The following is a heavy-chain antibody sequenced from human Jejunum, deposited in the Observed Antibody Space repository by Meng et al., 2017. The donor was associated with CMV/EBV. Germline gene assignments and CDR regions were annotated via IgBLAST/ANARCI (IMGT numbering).Heavy chain of an antibody. D-gene: IGHD1-26*01. CDR1: GFSFSDHH. Sequence: EVQLVESXXGLVQXGGSVRXSXSCSGFSFSDHHMDWVRQAPGKGLEWVGRIRNKANSYTTEYAASVKGRFTISRDDSKNSLYLQMNSLKTEDTAVYYCARSPVGAPPFDYWGQGTLCTVSS. J-gene: IGHJ4*02. V-gene: IGHV3-72*01. CDR2: IRNKANSYTT. CDR3: ARSPVGAPPFDY.